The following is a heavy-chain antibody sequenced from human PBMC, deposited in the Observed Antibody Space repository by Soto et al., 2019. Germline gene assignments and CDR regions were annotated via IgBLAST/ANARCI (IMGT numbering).Heavy chain of an antibody. CDR3: ARDKITGLFDY. CDR1: GGSISSDNW. Sequence: SETLSLTCTVSGGSISSDNWWTWVRQPPGKGLEWLGEVFHTGSTTYNPSLKNRVTISLDKPKNQFSLKLTSVTAADTAVYYCARDKITGLFDYWGQGTLVTVSS. V-gene: IGHV4-4*02. CDR2: VFHTGST. J-gene: IGHJ4*02. D-gene: IGHD2-8*02.